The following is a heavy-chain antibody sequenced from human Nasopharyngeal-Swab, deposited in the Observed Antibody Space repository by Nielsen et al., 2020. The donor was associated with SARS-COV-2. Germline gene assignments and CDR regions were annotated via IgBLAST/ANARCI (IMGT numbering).Heavy chain of an antibody. V-gene: IGHV4-59*01. D-gene: IGHD1-7*01. CDR2: IYYSGST. CDR3: ARGGPGLELFSRFDP. J-gene: IGHJ5*02. Sequence: WIRQPPGKGLEWIGYIYYSGSTNYNPSFKSRVTISVDTSKNQFSLKLSSVTAADTAVYYCARGGPGLELFSRFDPWGQGTLVTVSS.